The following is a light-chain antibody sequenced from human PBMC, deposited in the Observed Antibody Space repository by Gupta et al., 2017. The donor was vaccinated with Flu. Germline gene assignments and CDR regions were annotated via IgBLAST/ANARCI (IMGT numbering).Light chain of an antibody. J-gene: IGKJ4*01. CDR1: QSVSSN. CDR3: QQDNNCPNL. CDR2: GAS. Sequence: EIVMTQSPATLSVSPGERATLSCRASQSVSSNLAWYQQKPGQAPRLLIYGASTKATGIPARFSGSGSGTEFTLTISSLQSEDFAVYYCQQDNNCPNLFGRGTKVEIK. V-gene: IGKV3-15*01.